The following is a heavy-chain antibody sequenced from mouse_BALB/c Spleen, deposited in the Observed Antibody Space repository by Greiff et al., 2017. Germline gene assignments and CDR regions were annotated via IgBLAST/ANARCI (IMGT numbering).Heavy chain of an antibody. CDR1: GYAFTNYL. J-gene: IGHJ4*01. CDR2: INPGSGGT. D-gene: IGHD2-4*01. CDR3: AESTMITTGAMDD. Sequence: QVQLQQSGAELVRPGTSVKVSCKASGYAFTNYLIEWVKQRPGQGLEWIGVINPGSGGTNYNEKFKGKATLTADKSSSTAYMQLSSLTSDDSAVYFCAESTMITTGAMDDWGQGTSVTVSS. V-gene: IGHV1-54*01.